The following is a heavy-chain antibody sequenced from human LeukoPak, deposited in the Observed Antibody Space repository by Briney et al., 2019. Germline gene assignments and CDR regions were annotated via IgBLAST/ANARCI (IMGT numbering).Heavy chain of an antibody. J-gene: IGHJ4*02. CDR2: IKQDGSEK. CDR3: ARDQDYYDSSGYYYVVWD. CDR1: GFTFSSQA. V-gene: IGHV3-7*01. Sequence: GGSLRLSCAASGFTFSSQAMSWVRQAPGKGLEWVANIKQDGSEKYYVDSVKGRFTISRDNAKNSLYLQMNSLRAEDTAVYYCARDQDYYDSSGYYYVVWDWGQGTLVTVSS. D-gene: IGHD3-22*01.